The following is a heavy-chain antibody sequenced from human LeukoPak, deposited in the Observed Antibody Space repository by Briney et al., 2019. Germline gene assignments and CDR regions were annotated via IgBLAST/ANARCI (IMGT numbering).Heavy chain of an antibody. Sequence: ASVKVPCKASGYSFTNYAMNWVRQAPGQGLEWMGWINTDTGNPTYAQGFTGRFVFSSDTSVSTAYLQISSLKAEDTALYYCARNQYCSSTNCYGGRGALDFWGQGTLLTVSS. CDR1: GYSFTNYA. CDR2: INTDTGNP. J-gene: IGHJ4*02. CDR3: ARNQYCSSTNCYGGRGALDF. D-gene: IGHD2-2*01. V-gene: IGHV7-4-1*02.